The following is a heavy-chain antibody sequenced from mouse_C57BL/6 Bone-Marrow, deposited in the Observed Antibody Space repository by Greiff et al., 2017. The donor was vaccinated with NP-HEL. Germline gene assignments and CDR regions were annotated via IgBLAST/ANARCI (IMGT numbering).Heavy chain of an antibody. V-gene: IGHV1-18*01. D-gene: IGHD2-3*01. CDR2: INPNNGGT. CDR3: ARVGVYDGYYVFCYYAMDY. Sequence: EVQLQQSGPELVKPGASVKIPCKASGYTFTDYNMDWVKQSHGRSLEWIGDINPNNGGTIYNQKFKGKATLTVDKSSSPAYMELRSLTSEDTAVYYCARVGVYDGYYVFCYYAMDYWGQGTSVTVSS. CDR1: GYTFTDYN. J-gene: IGHJ4*01.